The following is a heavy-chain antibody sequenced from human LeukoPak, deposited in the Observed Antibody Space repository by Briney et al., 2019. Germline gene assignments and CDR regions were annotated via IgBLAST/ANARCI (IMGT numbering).Heavy chain of an antibody. V-gene: IGHV3-74*01. J-gene: IGHJ4*02. CDR3: AKDRFLEWFGNFDY. D-gene: IGHD3-3*01. Sequence: PGGSLRLSCAASGFTFSSNWMHWVRQAPGKGLVWVSRINEDGSTTNYADSVKGRSTIFRDNAKNTLYLQMNSLRAEDTAVYYCAKDRFLEWFGNFDYWGQGTLVTVSS. CDR1: GFTFSSNW. CDR2: INEDGSTT.